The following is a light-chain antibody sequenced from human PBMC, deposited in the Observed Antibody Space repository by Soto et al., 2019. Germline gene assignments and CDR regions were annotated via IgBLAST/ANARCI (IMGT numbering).Light chain of an antibody. CDR3: SLYTTASTYV. J-gene: IGLJ1*01. CDR2: EVN. Sequence: QSALTQPASLSGSPGQSITISCTGTSSDIGAYDYVSWFQQHPGKAPKLMISEVNNRPSGVSNRFSGSKSGNTAYLTISGLQVEDEAEYFCSLYTTASTYVFGTGTKVTVL. CDR1: SSDIGAYDY. V-gene: IGLV2-14*01.